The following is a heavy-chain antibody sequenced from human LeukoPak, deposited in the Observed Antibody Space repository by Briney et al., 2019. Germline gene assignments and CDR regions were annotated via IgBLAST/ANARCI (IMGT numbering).Heavy chain of an antibody. CDR1: GFTLSSYG. V-gene: IGHV4-34*01. D-gene: IGHD3-10*01. CDR2: INHSGST. CDR3: ARARVWFGECLDY. J-gene: IGHJ4*02. Sequence: GSLRLSCAASGFTLSSYGMHWVRQAPGKGLEWIGEINHSGSTNYNPSLKSRVTISVDTSKNQFSLKLSSVTAADTAVYYCARARVWFGECLDYWGQGTLVTVSS.